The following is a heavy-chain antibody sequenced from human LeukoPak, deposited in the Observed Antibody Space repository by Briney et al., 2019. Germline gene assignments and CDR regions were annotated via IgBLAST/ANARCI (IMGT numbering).Heavy chain of an antibody. D-gene: IGHD3-10*01. CDR2: IYYSGST. CDR1: GGSISSSSYY. CDR3: ARDPLLWFGELSRGPGSPFLYFDY. J-gene: IGHJ4*02. Sequence: SETLSLTCTVSGGSISSSSYYWGWIRQPPGKGLEWIGSIYYSGSTYYNPSLKSRVTISVDTSKNQFSLKLSSVTAADTAVYYCARDPLLWFGELSRGPGSPFLYFDYWGQGTLVTVSS. V-gene: IGHV4-39*07.